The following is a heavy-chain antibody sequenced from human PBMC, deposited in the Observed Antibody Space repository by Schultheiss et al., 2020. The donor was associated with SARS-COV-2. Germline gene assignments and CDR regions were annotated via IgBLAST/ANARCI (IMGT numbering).Heavy chain of an antibody. CDR1: GGSISSYY. CDR3: ARDLYPTSL. J-gene: IGHJ3*01. D-gene: IGHD2-2*02. V-gene: IGHV4-59*01. Sequence: SQTLSLTCTVSGGSISSYYWSWIRQPPGKGLEWIGYIYHSGSTNYNPSLKSRVTMSVDTSKNQFSLQLSSVTAADTAVYYCARDLYPTSLWGQGTMVTVSS. CDR2: IYHSGST.